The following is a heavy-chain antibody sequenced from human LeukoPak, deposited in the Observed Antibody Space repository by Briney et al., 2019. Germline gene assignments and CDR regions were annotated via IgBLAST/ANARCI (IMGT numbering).Heavy chain of an antibody. CDR2: INPNSGGT. CDR3: ARVDRNQPDDAFDI. CDR1: GYTFTGYY. V-gene: IGHV1-2*02. J-gene: IGHJ3*02. Sequence: ASMKVSCKASGYTFTGYYMHWVRQAPGQGLEWMGLINPNSGGTNYAQKFQGRVTMNRDTSISTAYMELSRLRSDDTAVYYCARVDRNQPDDAFDIWGQGTMVTVSS. D-gene: IGHD1-14*01.